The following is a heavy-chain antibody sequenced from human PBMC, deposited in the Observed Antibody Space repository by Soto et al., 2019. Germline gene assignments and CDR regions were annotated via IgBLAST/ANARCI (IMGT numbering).Heavy chain of an antibody. J-gene: IGHJ4*02. CDR1: GFTFSNAW. V-gene: IGHV3-15*07. D-gene: IGHD3-22*01. CDR3: TTDPVTMIVVVPSSG. Sequence: GGSLRLSCAASGFTFSNAWMNWVRQAPGKGLEWVGRIKSKTDGGTTDYAAPVKGRFTISRDDSKNTLYLQMNSLKTEDTAVYYCTTDPVTMIVVVPSSGWGQGTLVPSPQ. CDR2: IKSKTDGGTT.